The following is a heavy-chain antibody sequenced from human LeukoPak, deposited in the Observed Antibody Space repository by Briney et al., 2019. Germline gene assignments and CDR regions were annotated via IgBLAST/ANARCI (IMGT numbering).Heavy chain of an antibody. CDR2: INHSGST. CDR3: ARALTYYDYVWGSYRYSLDFDY. Sequence: SETLSLTCTVSGGSLSGYYWSWIRQPPGKGLEWIGEINHSGSTNYNPSLKSRVTISVDTSKNQFSLKLSSVTAADTAVYYCARALTYYDYVWGSYRYSLDFDYWGQGTLVTVSS. J-gene: IGHJ4*02. CDR1: GGSLSGYY. D-gene: IGHD3-16*02. V-gene: IGHV4-34*01.